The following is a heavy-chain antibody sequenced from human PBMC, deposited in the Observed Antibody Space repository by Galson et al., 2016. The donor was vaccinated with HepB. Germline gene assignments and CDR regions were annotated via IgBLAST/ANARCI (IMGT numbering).Heavy chain of an antibody. CDR2: IINLYGTA. Sequence: SVKVSCKASGGTFSSYAINWARQAPGQGLEWMGVIINLYGTANYALKFQGRVTITADESTSTAHMEVSSLRYVDTAVYYCARVRAGYNTHFYYGMDVWGQGTSVTVS. J-gene: IGHJ6*02. D-gene: IGHD5-24*01. CDR3: ARVRAGYNTHFYYGMDV. CDR1: GGTFSSYA. V-gene: IGHV1-69*13.